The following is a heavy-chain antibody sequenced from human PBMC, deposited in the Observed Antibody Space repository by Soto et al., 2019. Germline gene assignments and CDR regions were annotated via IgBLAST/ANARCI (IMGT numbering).Heavy chain of an antibody. CDR2: MNPNSGGS. D-gene: IGHD1-7*01. V-gene: IGHV1-2*02. CDR3: ARQRHLNSPSDAFDL. CDR1: GYNFIAQN. Sequence: QVHLVQSGAAVKKPGASVKVSCIASGYNFIAQNIHWVRQAPGLGLEWMGKMNPNSGGSDYAQELQGRVTVTRDTAISTVYMELTSLKSDDTAVYYCARQRHLNSPSDAFDLWGQGTMVIVSS. J-gene: IGHJ3*01.